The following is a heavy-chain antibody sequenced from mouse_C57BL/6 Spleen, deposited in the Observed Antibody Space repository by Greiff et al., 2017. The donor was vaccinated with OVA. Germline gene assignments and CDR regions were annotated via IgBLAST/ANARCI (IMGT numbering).Heavy chain of an antibody. Sequence: VQLQQSGPELVKPGASVKIPCKASGYTFTSYGISWVKQRTGQGLEWIGEIYPRSGNTYYNEKFKGKATLTADKSSSTAYMELRSLTSEDSAVYFCARSGDPAWFAYWGQGTLVTVSA. CDR3: ARSGDPAWFAY. CDR2: IYPRSGNT. CDR1: GYTFTSYG. J-gene: IGHJ3*01. V-gene: IGHV1-81*01.